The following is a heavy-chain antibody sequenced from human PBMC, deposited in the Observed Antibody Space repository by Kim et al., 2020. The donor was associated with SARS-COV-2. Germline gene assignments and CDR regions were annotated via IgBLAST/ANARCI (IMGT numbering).Heavy chain of an antibody. Sequence: GGSLRLSCAASGFTFSSYAMHWVRQAPGKGLEWVAVISYDGSNKYYADSVKGRFTISRDNSKNTLYLQMNSLRAEDTAVYYCARTTSSGWYGYYYYYYGMDVWGQGTTVTVSS. CDR3: ARTTSSGWYGYYYYYYGMDV. CDR1: GFTFSSYA. D-gene: IGHD6-19*01. J-gene: IGHJ6*02. V-gene: IGHV3-30-3*01. CDR2: ISYDGSNK.